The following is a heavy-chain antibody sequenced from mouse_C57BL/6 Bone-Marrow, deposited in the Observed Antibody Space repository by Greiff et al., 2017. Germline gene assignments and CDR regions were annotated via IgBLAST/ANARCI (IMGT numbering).Heavy chain of an antibody. Sequence: VQLQQPGAELVKPGASVKLSCKASGYTFTSYWMQWVKQRPGQGLEWIGEIDPSDSYTNYNQKFKGKATLTVDTSSSTAYMQLSSLTSEDSAVYYCARSPTGYWGQGTTLTVSS. V-gene: IGHV1-50*01. CDR1: GYTFTSYW. CDR2: IDPSDSYT. CDR3: ARSPTGY. D-gene: IGHD4-1*01. J-gene: IGHJ2*01.